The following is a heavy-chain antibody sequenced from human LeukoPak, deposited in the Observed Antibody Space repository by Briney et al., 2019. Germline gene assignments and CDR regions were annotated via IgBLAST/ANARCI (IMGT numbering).Heavy chain of an antibody. V-gene: IGHV3-48*04. CDR3: AKDRQGIAAAGPLDY. CDR1: GFTFSSYS. D-gene: IGHD6-13*01. CDR2: ISSSSSSI. Sequence: PGGSLRLSCAASGFTFSSYSMNWVRQAPGKGLEWVSFISSSSSSIYADSVKGRFTISRDNGKNSLYLQMNSLRAEDTAVYYCAKDRQGIAAAGPLDYWGQGTLVTVSS. J-gene: IGHJ4*02.